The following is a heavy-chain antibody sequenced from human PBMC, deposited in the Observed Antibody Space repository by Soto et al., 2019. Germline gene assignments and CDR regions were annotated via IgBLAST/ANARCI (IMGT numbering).Heavy chain of an antibody. CDR2: INHSGST. D-gene: IGHD2-15*01. J-gene: IGHJ5*02. CDR1: GGSFSGYY. V-gene: IGHV4-34*01. CDR3: ARDGEYCSGGSCYHNWFDP. Sequence: SETLSLTCAVYGGSFSGYYWSWIRQPPGKGLEWIGEINHSGSTNYNPSLKSRVTISVDTSKNQFSLKLSSVTAADTAVYYCARDGEYCSGGSCYHNWFDPWGQGTLVTVSS.